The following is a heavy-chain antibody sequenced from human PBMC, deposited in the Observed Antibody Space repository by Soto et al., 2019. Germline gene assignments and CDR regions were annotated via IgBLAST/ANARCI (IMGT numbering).Heavy chain of an antibody. CDR3: ARSHTPHDSSGYYHDY. Sequence: SVKVSCKASGGTFSSYTISWVRQANGQGLEWMGRIIPILGIANYAQKFQGRVTITADKSTSTAYMELSSLRSEDTAVYYCARSHTPHDSSGYYHDYRGQGTLVTVSS. CDR1: GGTFSSYT. D-gene: IGHD3-22*01. CDR2: IIPILGIA. J-gene: IGHJ4*02. V-gene: IGHV1-69*02.